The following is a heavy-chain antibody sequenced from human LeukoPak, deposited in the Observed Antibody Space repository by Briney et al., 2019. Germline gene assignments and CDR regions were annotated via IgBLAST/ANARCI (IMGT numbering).Heavy chain of an antibody. V-gene: IGHV3-33*01. Sequence: GRSLRLSCAASGFIFSRYGMHWVRQAPGKGLEWLALVWYDGTNEYYADSVKGRFTISRDNSKNTLYLQMNSLRAEDTAVYYCARDRSVVTAPFDAFDIWGQGTMVTVSS. CDR3: ARDRSVVTAPFDAFDI. J-gene: IGHJ3*02. CDR2: VWYDGTNE. CDR1: GFIFSRYG. D-gene: IGHD2-21*02.